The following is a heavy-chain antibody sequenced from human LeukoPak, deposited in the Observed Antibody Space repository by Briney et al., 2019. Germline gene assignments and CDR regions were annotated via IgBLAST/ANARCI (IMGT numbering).Heavy chain of an antibody. D-gene: IGHD3-9*01. Sequence: SETPSLTCAVYGGSFSGYYWSWIRQPPGKGLEWSGEINHSGSTNYNPSPKSRVTISVDTSKNQFSLKLSSVTAADTAVYYCAREGGLRYFDWLFDYFDYWGQGTLVTVSS. CDR3: AREGGLRYFDWLFDYFDY. V-gene: IGHV4-34*01. CDR1: GGSFSGYY. CDR2: INHSGST. J-gene: IGHJ4*02.